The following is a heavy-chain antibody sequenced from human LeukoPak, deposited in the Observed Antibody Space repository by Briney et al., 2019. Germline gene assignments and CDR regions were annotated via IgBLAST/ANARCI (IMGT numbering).Heavy chain of an antibody. Sequence: SETLSLTCTVSGGSISSYYWSWIRQPPGKGLEWIGYIYYSGSTNYNPSLKSRVTISVDTSKNQFSLKLNSVTAADTAVYYCARDTNLPPYGMDVWGQGTTVTVSS. V-gene: IGHV4-59*01. CDR2: IYYSGST. CDR1: GGSISSYY. CDR3: ARDTNLPPYGMDV. J-gene: IGHJ6*02. D-gene: IGHD1-1*01.